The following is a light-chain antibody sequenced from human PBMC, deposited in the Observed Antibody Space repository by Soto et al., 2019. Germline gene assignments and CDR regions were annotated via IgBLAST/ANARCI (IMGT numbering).Light chain of an antibody. J-gene: IGKJ5*01. CDR3: QQYNSSPLT. V-gene: IGKV1-16*01. CDR1: QGVNSN. Sequence: DIQMTQSPSSLSASVGDRVTITCRASQGVNSNLAWFQQKPGKAPKSLIYATSNLQSGVPSRFSGSGSATDFTLTVRSLQPEDVEIYYCQQYNSSPLTFGQGTRREIK. CDR2: ATS.